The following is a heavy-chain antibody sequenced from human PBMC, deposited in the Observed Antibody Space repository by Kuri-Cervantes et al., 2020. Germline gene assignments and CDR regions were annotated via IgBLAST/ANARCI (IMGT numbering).Heavy chain of an antibody. V-gene: IGHV3-53*05. Sequence: ETLSLTCAASGFTVSSNYMSWVRQAPGKGLEWVSVIYSGGSTYYADSVKGRFTISRDNSKNTLYLQMNSLRAEDTAVYYCARDQWLVPRGFDYWGQGTLVTVSS. CDR1: GFTVSSNY. J-gene: IGHJ4*01. CDR3: ARDQWLVPRGFDY. D-gene: IGHD6-19*01. CDR2: IYSGGST.